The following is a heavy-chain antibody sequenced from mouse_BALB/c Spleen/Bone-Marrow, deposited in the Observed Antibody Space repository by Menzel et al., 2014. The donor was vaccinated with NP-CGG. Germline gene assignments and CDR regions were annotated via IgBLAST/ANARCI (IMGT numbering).Heavy chain of an antibody. J-gene: IGHJ4*01. D-gene: IGHD1-1*02. V-gene: IGHV1-63*02. Sequence: QVQLQQSGAELVRPGTSVKISCKASGYTFTNYWLGWVKQRPGHGLEWIGDIYPGGGYTIYNEKFKGKATLTADTSSSTAYMQLSSLTSEDSAVYFCARGNGPYAMDYWGQGTSVTVSS. CDR3: ARGNGPYAMDY. CDR1: GYTFTNYW. CDR2: IYPGGGYT.